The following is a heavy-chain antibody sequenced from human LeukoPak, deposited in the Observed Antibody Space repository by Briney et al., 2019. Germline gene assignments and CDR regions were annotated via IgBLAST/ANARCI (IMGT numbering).Heavy chain of an antibody. Sequence: SETLSLTCTVSGGSISSSSYYWGWIRQPPGKGLEWIGSIYYSGSTYYNPSLKSRVTISVDTSKNQFSLKLSSVTAADTAVYYCARDTVTTLYYYYGMDVWGQGTTVTVSS. V-gene: IGHV4-39*01. CDR2: IYYSGST. CDR3: ARDTVTTLYYYYGMDV. J-gene: IGHJ6*02. D-gene: IGHD4-17*01. CDR1: GGSISSSSYY.